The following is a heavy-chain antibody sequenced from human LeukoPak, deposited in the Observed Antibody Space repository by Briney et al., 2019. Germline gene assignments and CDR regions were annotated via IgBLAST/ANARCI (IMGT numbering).Heavy chain of an antibody. V-gene: IGHV1-69*13. CDR3: ARGSPHWGPVAPREEYFDL. CDR2: IIPIFGTA. Sequence: SVKVSCKASGGTFSSYAISWVRQAPGQGLEWMGGIIPIFGTANYARKFQGRVTITADESTSTAYMELSSLRSEDTAVYYCARGSPHWGPVAPREEYFDLWGRGTLVTVSS. J-gene: IGHJ2*01. CDR1: GGTFSSYA. D-gene: IGHD6-19*01.